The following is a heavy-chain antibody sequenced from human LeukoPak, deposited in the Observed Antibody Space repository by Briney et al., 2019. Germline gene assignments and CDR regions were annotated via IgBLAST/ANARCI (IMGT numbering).Heavy chain of an antibody. CDR3: ARVGCSSTSCPDYNWFDP. CDR1: GGSISSGGYY. V-gene: IGHV4-31*03. D-gene: IGHD2-2*01. J-gene: IGHJ5*02. Sequence: SETLSLTCTVSGGSISSGGYYWSWIRQHPGTGLEWIGYIYYSGSTYYNPSFKSRVTISVDTSKNQFSLKLSSVTAADTAVYYCARVGCSSTSCPDYNWFDPWGQGTLVTVSS. CDR2: IYYSGST.